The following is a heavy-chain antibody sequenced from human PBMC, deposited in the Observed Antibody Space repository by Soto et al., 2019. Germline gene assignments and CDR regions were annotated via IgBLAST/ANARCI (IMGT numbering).Heavy chain of an antibody. Sequence: SAVKVSCKASGYTFTGYYMHWVRQAPGQGHEWMGWINPNSGGTNYTQKFQGRVTMTRDTSISTAYMELSRLRSDDTAVYYCARDKYYDSSGYYYFDYWGQGTLVTVSS. V-gene: IGHV1-2*02. CDR2: INPNSGGT. CDR3: ARDKYYDSSGYYYFDY. D-gene: IGHD3-22*01. J-gene: IGHJ4*02. CDR1: GYTFTGYY.